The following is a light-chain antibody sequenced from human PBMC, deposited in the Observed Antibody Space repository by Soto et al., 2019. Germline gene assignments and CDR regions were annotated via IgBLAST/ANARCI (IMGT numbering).Light chain of an antibody. Sequence: DIQMTQSPSTLSASVGDRVTITCRASQSISSWLAWYQQRPGKAPKLLIYDASNLESGVPSRFSGSGSGTEFTLTISSLQPDDFATYYCQHYLNYPITFGQGTRLEIK. CDR1: QSISSW. CDR2: DAS. CDR3: QHYLNYPIT. V-gene: IGKV1-5*01. J-gene: IGKJ5*01.